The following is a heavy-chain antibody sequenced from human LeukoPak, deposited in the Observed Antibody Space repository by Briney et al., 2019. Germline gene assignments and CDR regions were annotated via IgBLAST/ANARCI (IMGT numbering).Heavy chain of an antibody. Sequence: GGSLRLSCAAPGFTFSSYLMHWVRQAPGKGLVWVSRINTDGSTTNYADSVKGRFTISRDNAKNTLYLQMNSLRVEDTAVYYCARDLDYKLDYWGQGTLVTVSS. V-gene: IGHV3-74*01. CDR3: ARDLDYKLDY. J-gene: IGHJ4*02. CDR1: GFTFSSYL. D-gene: IGHD4/OR15-4a*01. CDR2: INTDGSTT.